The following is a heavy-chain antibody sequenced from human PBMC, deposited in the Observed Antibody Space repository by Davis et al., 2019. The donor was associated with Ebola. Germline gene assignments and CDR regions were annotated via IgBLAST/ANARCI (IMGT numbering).Heavy chain of an antibody. CDR3: ARRTGYDFSFDH. V-gene: IGHV3-7*01. Sequence: GESLKISCAASGFTFSSYWMSWVRQAPGKGLEWVANIKQDGSEKYYVDSVKGRFTISRDNAKNSLYLQMNSLRAEDTAVYYCARRTGYDFSFDHWGQGTLVTVSS. CDR1: GFTFSSYW. CDR2: IKQDGSEK. D-gene: IGHD3-3*01. J-gene: IGHJ4*02.